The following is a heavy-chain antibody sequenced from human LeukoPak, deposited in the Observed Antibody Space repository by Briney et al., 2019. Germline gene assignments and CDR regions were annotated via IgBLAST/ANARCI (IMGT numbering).Heavy chain of an antibody. CDR3: ARDGGATMVRGVATYDS. Sequence: PGGSLRLSCAASGFTVSGNYMSWVRQAPGKGLEWVSLIYSGGSTYYADSVKGRFTISGDNAKSSLFLQMNSLRAEDTAVYYCARDGGATMVRGVATYDSWGQGTLVTVSS. D-gene: IGHD3-10*01. CDR2: IYSGGST. J-gene: IGHJ4*02. CDR1: GFTVSGNY. V-gene: IGHV3-53*01.